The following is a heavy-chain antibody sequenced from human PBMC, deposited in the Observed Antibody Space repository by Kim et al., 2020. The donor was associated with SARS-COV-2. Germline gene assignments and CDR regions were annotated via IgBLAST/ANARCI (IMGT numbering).Heavy chain of an antibody. J-gene: IGHJ4*02. CDR3: AKTPNYYYDSSGLDY. D-gene: IGHD3-22*01. Sequence: GGSLRLSCAASGFTFSSYAMSWVRQAPGKGLEWVSAISGSGGSTYYADSVKGRFTISRDNSKNKLYLQMNSLRAEDTAVYYCAKTPNYYYDSSGLDYWGQGTLVTVSS. CDR2: ISGSGGST. CDR1: GFTFSSYA. V-gene: IGHV3-23*01.